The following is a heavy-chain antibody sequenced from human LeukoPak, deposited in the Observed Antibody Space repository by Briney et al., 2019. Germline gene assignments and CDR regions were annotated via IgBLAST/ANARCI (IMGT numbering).Heavy chain of an antibody. J-gene: IGHJ4*02. CDR3: ARGKRRFDS. Sequence: QPGGSLRLSCAASGFTFSSYWMHWVRQAPGKGLEWVAYISGRSYSMYYADSVKGRFTISRDNARNSLYLHMNSLRADDTAVYYCARGKRRFDSWGQGTLVTVSS. V-gene: IGHV3-48*04. CDR1: GFTFSSYW. CDR2: ISGRSYSM.